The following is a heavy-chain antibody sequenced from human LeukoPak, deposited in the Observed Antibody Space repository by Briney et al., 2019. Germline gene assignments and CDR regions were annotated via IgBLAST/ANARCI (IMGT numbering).Heavy chain of an antibody. V-gene: IGHV3-48*03. CDR1: GFTFSSYE. Sequence: GGSLRLSCAASGFTFSSYEMNWVRQARGKGLEWVSYISSSGSTIYYGDSVKGRFTISRDNAKNSLYLQMNSLRAEDTAVYYCAREFQGYSYVPGPDSSGYLWGQGTLVTVSS. CDR3: AREFQGYSYVPGPDSSGYL. J-gene: IGHJ5*02. CDR2: ISSSGSTI. D-gene: IGHD3-22*01.